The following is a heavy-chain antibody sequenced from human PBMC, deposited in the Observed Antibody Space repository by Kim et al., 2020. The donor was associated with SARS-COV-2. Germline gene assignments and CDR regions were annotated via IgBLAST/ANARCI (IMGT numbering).Heavy chain of an antibody. CDR3: ARAPYSSGWYDY. J-gene: IGHJ4*02. D-gene: IGHD6-19*01. V-gene: IGHV4-59*01. CDR2: IYYSGST. Sequence: SETLSLTYTVSGGSISSYYWSWIRQPPGKGLEWIGYIYYSGSTNYNPSLKSRVTISVDTSKNQFSLKLSSVTAADTAVYYCARAPYSSGWYDYWGQGTLVTVSS. CDR1: GGSISSYY.